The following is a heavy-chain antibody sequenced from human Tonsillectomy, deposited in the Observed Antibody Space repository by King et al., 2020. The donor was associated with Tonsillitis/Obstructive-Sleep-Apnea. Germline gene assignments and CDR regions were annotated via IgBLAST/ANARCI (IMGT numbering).Heavy chain of an antibody. J-gene: IGHJ6*03. V-gene: IGHV4-59*01. CDR2: IYYSGST. CDR3: ARDNRSYYYYYYYMDV. D-gene: IGHD2/OR15-2a*01. Sequence: VQLQESGPGLVKPSETLSLTCTVSGGSMSSYYWSWIRQPPGKGLEWIGYIYYSGSTNYNPSLKSRVTISVDTSKNQFSLKLSSVTAADTAVYYCARDNRSYYYYYYYMDVWGKGTTVTVSS. CDR1: GGSMSSYY.